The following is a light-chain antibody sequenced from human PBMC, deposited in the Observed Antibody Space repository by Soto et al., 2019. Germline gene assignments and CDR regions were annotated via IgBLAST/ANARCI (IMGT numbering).Light chain of an antibody. CDR2: DAS. CDR1: QSINTW. J-gene: IGKJ1*01. Sequence: IQIAPSPSTPSSSLWGRGTITYRASQSINTWLAWYQQKTGKAPMVLIYDASNLESGVPSRFSGSGSGTEFTLPINSLQPDDFATYYCQQYNNYPWTFGQGTKVDIK. CDR3: QQYNNYPWT. V-gene: IGKV1-5*01.